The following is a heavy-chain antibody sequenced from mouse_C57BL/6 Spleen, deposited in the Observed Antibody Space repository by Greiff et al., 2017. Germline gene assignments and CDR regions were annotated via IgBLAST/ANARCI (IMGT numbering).Heavy chain of an antibody. J-gene: IGHJ1*03. CDR2: INPNNGGT. V-gene: IGHV1-22*01. CDR1: GYTFTDYN. D-gene: IGHD1-1*01. Sequence: EVKLQQSGPELVKPGASVKMSCTASGYTFTDYNMHWVKQSPGKSLEWIGYINPNNGGTSSNQKFKGKGTLTVSKDSSTAYMELRILTSEDSADYYCSRSYGGSYWYVDVWGTGTTVTVSS. CDR3: SRSYGGSYWYVDV.